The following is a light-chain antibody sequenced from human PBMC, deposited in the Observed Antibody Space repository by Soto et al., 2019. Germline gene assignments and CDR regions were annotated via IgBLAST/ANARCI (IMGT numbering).Light chain of an antibody. Sequence: DIVMTQSPLSLPVTPGEPASISCRSSQSLLHSNGYNILEWYLQKAGQSPQLLIYLGSNRASGVPDRFSGSGSGTEFTLKISRVEAEDVGVYYCMQDLQNPRTFGQGTKVEIK. CDR2: LGS. CDR3: MQDLQNPRT. V-gene: IGKV2-28*01. J-gene: IGKJ1*01. CDR1: QSLLHSNGYNI.